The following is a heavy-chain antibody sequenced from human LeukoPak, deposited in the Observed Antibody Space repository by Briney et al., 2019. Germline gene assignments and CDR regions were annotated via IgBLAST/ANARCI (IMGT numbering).Heavy chain of an antibody. D-gene: IGHD6-13*01. CDR1: GFTFDDYA. J-gene: IGHJ3*02. V-gene: IGHV3-9*01. CDR3: AKDIDRLRAAGTPLGAFDI. Sequence: PGGSLRLSCAASGFTFDDYAMHWVRQAPGKGLEWVSGISWNSGSIGYADSVKGRFTISRDNAKNSLYLQMNSLRAEDTALYYCAKDIDRLRAAGTPLGAFDIWGQGTMVTVSS. CDR2: ISWNSGSI.